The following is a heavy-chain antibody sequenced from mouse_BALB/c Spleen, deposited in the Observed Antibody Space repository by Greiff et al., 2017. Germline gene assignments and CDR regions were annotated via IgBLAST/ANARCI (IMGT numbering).Heavy chain of an antibody. V-gene: IGHV2-2*02. J-gene: IGHJ4*01. CDR2: IWSGGST. CDR1: GFSLTSYG. CDR3: ARVGLRREGYAMDY. Sequence: QVQLQQSGPGLVQPSQSLSITCTVSGFSLTSYGVHWVRQSPGKGLEWLGVIWSGGSTDYNAAFISRLSISKDNSKSQVFFKMNSLQANDTAIYYCARVGLRREGYAMDYWGQGTSVTVSS. D-gene: IGHD2-4*01.